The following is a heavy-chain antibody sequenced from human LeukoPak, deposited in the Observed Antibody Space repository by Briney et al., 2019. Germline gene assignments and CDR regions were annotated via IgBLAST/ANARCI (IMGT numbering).Heavy chain of an antibody. CDR3: AKVRRYCSGGSCYSGFGYMDV. V-gene: IGHV3-43D*04. CDR1: GFTFDDYA. J-gene: IGHJ6*03. Sequence: GGSLRLSCAASGFTFDDYAMHWVRQAPGKGLEWVSLISWDGGSTYYADSVKGRFTISRDNSKNSLYLQMNSLRAEDTALYYCAKVRRYCSGGSCYSGFGYMDVWGKGTTVTVSS. D-gene: IGHD2-15*01. CDR2: ISWDGGST.